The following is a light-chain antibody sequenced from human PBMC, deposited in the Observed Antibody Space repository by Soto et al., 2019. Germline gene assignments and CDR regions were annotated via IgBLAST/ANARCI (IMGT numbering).Light chain of an antibody. V-gene: IGLV2-14*01. CDR1: SSDVGGYNY. Sequence: QSALTQPASVSGSAGQSITISCTGTSSDVGGYNYVAWYQPHPGKAPKLVIYEVSNRPSGVSNRFSGSRSGNTASLTISGLQPEDESDDYCSSYTSSRIVVFGGGTKLTVL. CDR2: EVS. CDR3: SSYTSSRIVV. J-gene: IGLJ2*01.